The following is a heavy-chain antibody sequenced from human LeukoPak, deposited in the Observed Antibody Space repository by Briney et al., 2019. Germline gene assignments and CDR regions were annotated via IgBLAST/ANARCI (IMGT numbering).Heavy chain of an antibody. J-gene: IGHJ6*03. Sequence: SETLSLTCTVSGGSISSSSYYWGWIRQPPGKGLEWIGSIYYSGSTYYNPSLKSRVTISADTSKNQFSLKLSSVTAADTAVYYCARSTYYDFWSGYSGPYYYYYMDAWGKGTTVTVSS. V-gene: IGHV4-39*01. CDR1: GGSISSSSYY. CDR3: ARSTYYDFWSGYSGPYYYYYMDA. D-gene: IGHD3-3*01. CDR2: IYYSGST.